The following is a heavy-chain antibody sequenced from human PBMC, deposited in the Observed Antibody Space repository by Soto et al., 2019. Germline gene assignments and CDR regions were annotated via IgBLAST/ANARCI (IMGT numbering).Heavy chain of an antibody. J-gene: IGHJ4*02. CDR1: GLTFSNVW. D-gene: IGHD3-22*01. Sequence: EVQLVESGGGSVKPGGSLRLSCAASGLTFSNVWMTWVRQAPGKGLEWVGRIKSKSDGETADVAAPVKARFTISRDDSKNTLSLEMNRLKSEDTALYYWAIAAMINRDSSPSFDYWGRGTQVTVPS. V-gene: IGHV3-15*01. CDR3: AIAAMINRDSSPSFDY. CDR2: IKSKSDGETA.